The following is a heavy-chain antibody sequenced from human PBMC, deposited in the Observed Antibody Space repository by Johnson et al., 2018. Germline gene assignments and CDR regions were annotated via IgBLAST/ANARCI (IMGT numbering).Heavy chain of an antibody. CDR3: AREAGSNAFDI. CDR2: IKQDGSEK. D-gene: IGHD1-7*01. J-gene: IGHJ3*02. Sequence: VQSGGSLRLSCAASGFIFSSFWMSWVRQAPGKGLEWVANIKQDGSEKYYVDSVKGRFTISRDNAKNSLYLQMNSLRAEDTAVYYCAREAGSNAFDIWGQGTMVTVSS. CDR1: GFIFSSFW. V-gene: IGHV3-7*01.